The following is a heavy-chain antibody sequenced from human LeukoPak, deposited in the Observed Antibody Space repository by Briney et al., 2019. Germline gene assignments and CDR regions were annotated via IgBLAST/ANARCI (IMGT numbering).Heavy chain of an antibody. D-gene: IGHD4-11*01. J-gene: IGHJ4*02. Sequence: SQTLSLTCTVSGGSISSGGYYWSWIRQHPGKGLEWIGYIYYSGSTYYNPSLKSRVTISVDTSKNQFSLKLSPVTAADTAVYYRAREVSQYGFDYWGQGTLVTVSS. CDR2: IYYSGST. V-gene: IGHV4-31*03. CDR1: GGSISSGGYY. CDR3: AREVSQYGFDY.